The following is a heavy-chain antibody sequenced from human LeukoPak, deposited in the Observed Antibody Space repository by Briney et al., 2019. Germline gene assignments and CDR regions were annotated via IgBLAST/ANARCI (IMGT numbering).Heavy chain of an antibody. D-gene: IGHD3-10*01. Sequence: SETLSLTCAVYGGSFSGYYWSWIRQPPGKGLECIGEINHSGSTNYNPSLKSRVTISVDTSKNQFSLKLSSVTAADTAVYYCARGPTTLSRGRFDYWGQGTLVTVSS. CDR1: GGSFSGYY. J-gene: IGHJ4*02. V-gene: IGHV4-34*01. CDR2: INHSGST. CDR3: ARGPTTLSRGRFDY.